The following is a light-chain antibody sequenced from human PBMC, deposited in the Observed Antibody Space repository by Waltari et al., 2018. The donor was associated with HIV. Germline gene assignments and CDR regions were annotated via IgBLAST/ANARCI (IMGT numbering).Light chain of an antibody. CDR1: NIESKS. J-gene: IGLJ2*01. CDR2: FGL. V-gene: IGLV3-21*04. CDR3: QVWDRSSDQVI. Sequence: YELTQPPSVSVAPGQTAMITCGGNNIESKSVQWYQQKPGQAPVLVIYFGLARPSGLPVRFSGSVSGHTATLTGSRVDAGDEADYYCQVWDRSSDQVIFGGGTKLTVL.